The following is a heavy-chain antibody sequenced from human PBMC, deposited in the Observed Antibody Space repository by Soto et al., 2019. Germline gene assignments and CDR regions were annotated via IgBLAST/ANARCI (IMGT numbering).Heavy chain of an antibody. J-gene: IGHJ4*02. CDR1: GGSISSSSYY. D-gene: IGHD3-22*01. Sequence: PSETLSLTCTVSGGSISSSSYYWGWIRQPPGKGLEWIGSIYYSGSTYYNPSLKSRVTISVDTSKNQFSLKLSSVTAADTAVYYCARPPAGRYYYNSSANDYWGQGTLVTVSS. CDR2: IYYSGST. V-gene: IGHV4-39*01. CDR3: ARPPAGRYYYNSSANDY.